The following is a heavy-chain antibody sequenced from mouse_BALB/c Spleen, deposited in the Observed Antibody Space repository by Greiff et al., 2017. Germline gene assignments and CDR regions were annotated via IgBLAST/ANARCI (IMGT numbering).Heavy chain of an antibody. CDR1: GFAFSSYD. Sequence: EVKLVESGGGLVKPGGSLKLSCAASGFAFSSYDMSWVRQTPEKRLEWVAYISSGGGSTYYPDTVKGRFTISRDNAKNTLYLQMSSLKSEDTAMYYCARHGLGTYFDYWGQGTTLTVSS. J-gene: IGHJ2*01. CDR3: ARHGLGTYFDY. CDR2: ISSGGGST. V-gene: IGHV5-12-1*01. D-gene: IGHD4-1*01.